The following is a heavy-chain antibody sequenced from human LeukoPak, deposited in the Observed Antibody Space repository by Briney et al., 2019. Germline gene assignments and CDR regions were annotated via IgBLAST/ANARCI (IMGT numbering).Heavy chain of an antibody. CDR2: IYTSGST. CDR3: ARDAPTELSYYYYGMDA. Sequence: PSETLSLTCTVSGGSMSSYYWSWIRQPAGKGLEWIGRIYTSGSTNYNPSRKSRVTLPVDTSKNQFSLKLSSVTAADTAVYYWARDAPTELSYYYYGMDAWGQGTTVTVSS. V-gene: IGHV4-4*07. D-gene: IGHD3-16*02. J-gene: IGHJ6*02. CDR1: GGSMSSYY.